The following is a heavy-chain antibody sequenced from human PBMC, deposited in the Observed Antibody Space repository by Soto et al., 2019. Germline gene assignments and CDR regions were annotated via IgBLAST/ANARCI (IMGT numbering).Heavy chain of an antibody. CDR3: ARRPLFYYDSSGYPLDFDY. CDR2: ISAYNGNT. Sequence: ASVKVSCKASGYTFTSYGISWVRQAPGQGLEWMGWISAYNGNTNYAQKLRGRVTMTTDTSTSTAYMELRSLRSDDTAVYYCARRPLFYYDSSGYPLDFDYWGQGTLVTVS. V-gene: IGHV1-18*01. D-gene: IGHD3-22*01. J-gene: IGHJ4*02. CDR1: GYTFTSYG.